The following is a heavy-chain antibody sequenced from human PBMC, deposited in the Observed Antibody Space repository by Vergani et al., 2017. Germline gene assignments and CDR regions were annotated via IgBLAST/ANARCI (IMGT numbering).Heavy chain of an antibody. D-gene: IGHD3-3*01. Sequence: QVQLQESGPGLVKPSETLSLTCTVSGGSISSYYWSWIRQPPGKGLEWIGYIYYSGSTNYNPSLKSRVTISVDTSKNQFSLKLGSVTAADTAVYYCARSTTYYDFWSGRRSPNWFDPWGQGTLVTVSS. V-gene: IGHV4-59*01. CDR1: GGSISSYY. CDR2: IYYSGST. CDR3: ARSTTYYDFWSGRRSPNWFDP. J-gene: IGHJ5*02.